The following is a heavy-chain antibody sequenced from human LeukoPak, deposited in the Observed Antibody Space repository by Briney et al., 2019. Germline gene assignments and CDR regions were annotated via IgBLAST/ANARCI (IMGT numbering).Heavy chain of an antibody. CDR1: GFTFSSYG. V-gene: IGHV3-30*18. D-gene: IGHD5-18*01. CDR2: ISYDGSNK. CDR3: AKGHTPIQLWLPDY. J-gene: IGHJ4*02. Sequence: GGSLRLSCAASGFTFSSYGMHWVRQAPGKGLEWVAVISYDGSNKYYADSVKGRFTISRDNSKNTLYLQMNSLRAEDTAVYYCAKGHTPIQLWLPDYWGQGTLVTVSS.